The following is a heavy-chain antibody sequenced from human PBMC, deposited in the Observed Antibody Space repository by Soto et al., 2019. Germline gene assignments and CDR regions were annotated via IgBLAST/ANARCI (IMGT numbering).Heavy chain of an antibody. CDR3: AKEGGGSAGDYYYYYMDV. Sequence: SRRLSCAASGFTFDDYAMHWVRQAPGKGLEWVSGISWNSGSIGYADSVKGRFTISRDNAKNSLYLQMNSLRAEDTALYYCAKEGGGSAGDYYYYYMDVWGKGTTVTVSS. V-gene: IGHV3-9*01. CDR2: ISWNSGSI. D-gene: IGHD5-12*01. CDR1: GFTFDDYA. J-gene: IGHJ6*03.